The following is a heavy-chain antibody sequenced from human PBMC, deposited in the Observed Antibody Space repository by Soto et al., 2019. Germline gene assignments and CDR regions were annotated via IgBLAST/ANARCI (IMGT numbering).Heavy chain of an antibody. CDR1: GYTFTSYA. CDR2: INAGNGNT. CDR3: ARDFSEPEYYYDSSGYSL. V-gene: IGHV1-3*01. Sequence: ASVKVSCKASGYTFTSYAMHWVRQAPGQRLEWMGWINAGNGNTKYSQKFQGRVTITRDTSASTAYMELSSLRSEDTAVYYCARDFSEPEYYYDSSGYSLWGQGTLVTVSS. D-gene: IGHD3-22*01. J-gene: IGHJ4*02.